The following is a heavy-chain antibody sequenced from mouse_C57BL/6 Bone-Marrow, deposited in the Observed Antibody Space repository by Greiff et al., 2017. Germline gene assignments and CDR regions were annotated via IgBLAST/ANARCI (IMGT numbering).Heavy chain of an antibody. CDR3: ARECYGSS. V-gene: IGHV1-76*01. CDR2: IYPGSGNT. D-gene: IGHD1-1*01. CDR1: GYTFPDYY. Sequence: VQLMESGAELVRPGASVKLSCKASGYTFPDYYINWVKQRPGQGLEWIARIYPGSGNTYYNEKFQGKATLTAETSSITAYMQLSSLTSEDSAVYFCARECYGSSWGQGTTLTVSS. J-gene: IGHJ2*01.